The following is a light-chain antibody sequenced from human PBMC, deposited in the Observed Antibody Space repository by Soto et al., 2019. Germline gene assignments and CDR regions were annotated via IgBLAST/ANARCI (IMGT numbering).Light chain of an antibody. CDR3: QRYDSLRT. CDR1: QSVSSY. J-gene: IGKJ1*01. Sequence: ESVLIHSPAALSLSPGERATLSCRASQSVSSYLAWYQQKPGQAPRLLIYGASTRATGVPARFSGSGSGTDFTLTITTLEPEDFAMYYCQRYDSLRTFGQGTKVDIK. CDR2: GAS. V-gene: IGKV3-11*01.